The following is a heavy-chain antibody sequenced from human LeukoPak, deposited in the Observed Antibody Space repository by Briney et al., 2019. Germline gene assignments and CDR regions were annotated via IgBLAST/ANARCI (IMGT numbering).Heavy chain of an antibody. D-gene: IGHD3-10*01. CDR2: ISSSGSTI. Sequence: HPGRSLRLSCAASGFTFSSYWMSWVRQAPGKGLEWVSYISSSGSTIYYADSVKGRFTISRDNAKNSLYLQMNSLRAEDTAVYYCARLIWFGELFFDYWGQGTLVTVSS. J-gene: IGHJ4*02. CDR1: GFTFSSYW. V-gene: IGHV3-48*04. CDR3: ARLIWFGELFFDY.